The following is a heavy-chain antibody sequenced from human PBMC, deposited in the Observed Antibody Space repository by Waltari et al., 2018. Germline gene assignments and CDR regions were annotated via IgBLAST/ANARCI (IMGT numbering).Heavy chain of an antibody. V-gene: IGHV4-34*01. D-gene: IGHD1-26*01. CDR1: GGSFSGYY. CDR2: INHSGST. J-gene: IGHJ6*02. Sequence: QVQLQQWGAGLLKPSETLSLTCAVYGGSFSGYYWSWIRQPPGKGLEWIGEINHSGSTNYNPSLKSRVTISVDTSKNQFSLKLSSVTAADTAVYYCARRVGSYYYYGMDVWGQGITVTVSS. CDR3: ARRVGSYYYYGMDV.